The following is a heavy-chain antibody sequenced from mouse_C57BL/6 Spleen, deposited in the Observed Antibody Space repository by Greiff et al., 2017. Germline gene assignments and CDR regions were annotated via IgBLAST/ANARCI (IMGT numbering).Heavy chain of an antibody. CDR2: ISSGSSTI. Sequence: EVKLMESGGGLVKPGGSLKLSCAASGFTFSDYGMHWVRQAPEKGLEWVAYISSGSSTIYYADTVKGRFTISRDNAKNTLFLQMTSLRSEDTAMYYCARPFYYYGSSYDAMDYWGQGTSVTVSS. J-gene: IGHJ4*01. V-gene: IGHV5-17*01. CDR3: ARPFYYYGSSYDAMDY. D-gene: IGHD1-1*01. CDR1: GFTFSDYG.